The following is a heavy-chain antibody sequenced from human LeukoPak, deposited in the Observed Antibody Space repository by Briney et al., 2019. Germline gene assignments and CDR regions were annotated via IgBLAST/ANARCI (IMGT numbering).Heavy chain of an antibody. V-gene: IGHV4-39*01. CDR2: IYHSGTTYSGST. D-gene: IGHD5-24*01. CDR3: ARHRSGWLQSSFDY. J-gene: IGHJ4*02. CDR1: GASMSNYY. Sequence: SETLSLTCNVSGASMSNYYWVWIRQPPGKGLEWIGSIYHSGTTYSGSTYYNPSLKSRVTISLDTSKNQFTLKLSSVTAADTAVYYCARHRSGWLQSSFDYWGQGTLVTVSS.